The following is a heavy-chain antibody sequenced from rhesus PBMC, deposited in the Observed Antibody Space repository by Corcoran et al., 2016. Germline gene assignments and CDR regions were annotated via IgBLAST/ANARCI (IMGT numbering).Heavy chain of an antibody. J-gene: IGHJ6*01. CDR1: GFTFSDYY. Sequence: EVQLVESGGGLAKPGGSLRLSCAASGFTFSDYYMDWVRQAPVKGLLWVSRISDGCCHTWCASSVKGRFPISRENAENALYLQMNSLRAEDTAVYYCARDHSRGWSGYGLDSWGQGVVVTVSS. CDR3: ARDHSRGWSGYGLDS. V-gene: IGHV3-178*01. D-gene: IGHD6S26*01. CDR2: ISDGCCHT.